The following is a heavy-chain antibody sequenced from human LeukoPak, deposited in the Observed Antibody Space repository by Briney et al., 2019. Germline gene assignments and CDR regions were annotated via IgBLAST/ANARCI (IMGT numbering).Heavy chain of an antibody. D-gene: IGHD3-3*01. CDR2: IILILGIA. Sequence: SVKVSCKASVGTFSSYAFSWVRQAPGQGLVWMGRIILILGIANYEQKCQGRVTITADKSTSTAYMELSSLRSEDTAVYYGASDTYYDFWSDSYYFDYWGQGTLVTVSS. CDR3: ASDTYYDFWSDSYYFDY. V-gene: IGHV1-69*04. CDR1: VGTFSSYA. J-gene: IGHJ4*02.